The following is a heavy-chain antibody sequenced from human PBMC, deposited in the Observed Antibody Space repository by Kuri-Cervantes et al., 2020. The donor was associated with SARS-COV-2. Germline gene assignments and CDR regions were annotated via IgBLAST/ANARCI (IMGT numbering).Heavy chain of an antibody. D-gene: IGHD2-21*01. CDR1: GFNFSRTD. Sequence: LSLTCAASGFNFSRTDMHWVRQAPGKGLEWVAVISYDGKKKKCIGSGKGRFTISRDNSQNTVYLRMTNLRSEDTAMYYCAKDRVGVQDFWGQGTLVPSPQ. CDR3: AKDRVGVQDF. J-gene: IGHJ4*02. CDR2: ISYDGKKK. V-gene: IGHV3-30*18.